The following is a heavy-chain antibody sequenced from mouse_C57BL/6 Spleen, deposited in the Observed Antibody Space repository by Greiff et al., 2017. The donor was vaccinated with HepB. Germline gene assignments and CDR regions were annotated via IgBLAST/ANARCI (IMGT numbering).Heavy chain of an antibody. J-gene: IGHJ4*01. CDR1: GFTFSDYY. Sequence: EVQRVESGGGLVQPGGSLKLSCAASGFTFSDYYMYWVRQTPEKRLEWVAYISNGGGSTYYPDTVKGRFTISRDNAKNTLYLQMSRLKSEDTALYYCARHLLSETREYYAMDYWGQGTSVTVSS. D-gene: IGHD1-3*01. CDR2: ISNGGGST. V-gene: IGHV5-12*01. CDR3: ARHLLSETREYYAMDY.